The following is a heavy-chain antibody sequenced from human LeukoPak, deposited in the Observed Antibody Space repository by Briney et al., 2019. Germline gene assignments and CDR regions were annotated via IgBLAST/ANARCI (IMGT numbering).Heavy chain of an antibody. CDR3: ARARYSSSWYFDY. Sequence: GGSLRLSCAASGFTFSSYAMSWVRQATGKGLEWVSAIGTAGDTYYPGSVKGRFTISRENAKNSLYLQMNSLRAGDTAVYYCARARYSSSWYFDYWGQGTLVTVSS. CDR2: IGTAGDT. CDR1: GFTFSSYA. V-gene: IGHV3-13*01. J-gene: IGHJ4*02. D-gene: IGHD6-13*01.